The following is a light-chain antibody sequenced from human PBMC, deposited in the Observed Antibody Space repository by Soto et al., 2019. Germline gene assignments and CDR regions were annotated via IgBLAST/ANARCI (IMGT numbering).Light chain of an antibody. CDR2: EGH. CDR3: CLYVGATTYV. J-gene: IGLJ1*01. V-gene: IGLV2-23*01. CDR1: SGYVGTYSL. Sequence: QLVLAQPASVSGSPGQSITISCTGASGYVGTYSLVSWYQQHPGKAPKVVIYEGHKRPSGVPDRFSGSTSVNTASLTISGLQTDDEADYYCCLYVGATTYVFGTGTKVTVL.